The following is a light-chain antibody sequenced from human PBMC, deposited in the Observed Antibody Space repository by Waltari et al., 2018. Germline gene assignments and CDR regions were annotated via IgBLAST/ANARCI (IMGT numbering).Light chain of an antibody. V-gene: IGLV1-40*01. CDR1: TSNIGAGPD. CDR2: GNN. Sequence: QSVLTQPPSVSGTPGQRVTISCSGSTSNIGAGPDVHWYQHLPGTAPKRLILGNNKRPSGVPDRFAGSKSGTSASLAITGLQADDEADYFCQSFDNMLSGGVVFGGGTKLAVL. CDR3: QSFDNMLSGGVV. J-gene: IGLJ2*01.